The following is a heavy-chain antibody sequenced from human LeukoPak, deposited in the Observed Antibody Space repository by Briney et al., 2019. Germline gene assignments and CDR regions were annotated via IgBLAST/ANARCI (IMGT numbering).Heavy chain of an antibody. J-gene: IGHJ4*02. D-gene: IGHD3-3*01. CDR1: GFTYISYW. V-gene: IGHV3-74*01. CDR3: SRVDGSGNSVFDY. Sequence: GGSLRLSCAASGFTYISYWMHWVRQAPGKGLVWVSRINIDGSRTDYADSVKGRFTISRDNARNILYLQMNSLRAEDTAVYYCSRVDGSGNSVFDYWGQGTLVTASS. CDR2: INIDGSRT.